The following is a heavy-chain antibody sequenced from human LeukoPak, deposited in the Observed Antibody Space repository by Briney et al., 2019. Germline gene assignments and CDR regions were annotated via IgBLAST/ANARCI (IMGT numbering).Heavy chain of an antibody. CDR2: IHTSGST. CDR1: GGSISSYY. J-gene: IGHJ4*02. CDR3: ARAWQWLPLDS. D-gene: IGHD6-19*01. V-gene: IGHV4-4*07. Sequence: SETLSLTCTVSGGSISSYYWSWIRQPAGKGLEWIGRIHTSGSTNYNPSLKSRVTMSVDTSKNQFSLKVTSVTAADTAVYYCARAWQWLPLDSWGQGTLVAVSS.